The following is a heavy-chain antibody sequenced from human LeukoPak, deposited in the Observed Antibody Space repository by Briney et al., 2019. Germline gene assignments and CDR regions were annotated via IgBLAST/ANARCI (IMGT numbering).Heavy chain of an antibody. V-gene: IGHV1-2*02. Sequence: AASVKVSCKASGYTFTGYYIHWVRQAPGQGLEWMGWINYNSGVTNYAQKFQGRVTMTRDTSISTAYMELSRLRSDDTAVYYCARVWGTVTTPTWFDYWGQGTLVTVSS. CDR1: GYTFTGYY. CDR2: INYNSGVT. D-gene: IGHD4-17*01. CDR3: ARVWGTVTTPTWFDY. J-gene: IGHJ4*02.